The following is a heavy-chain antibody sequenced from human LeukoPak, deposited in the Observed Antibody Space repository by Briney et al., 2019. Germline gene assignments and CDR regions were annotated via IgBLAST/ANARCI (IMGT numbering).Heavy chain of an antibody. CDR3: ARAGRSYYDSSGYGYYYMDV. J-gene: IGHJ6*03. CDR1: GDSVSSNSAA. Sequence: SQTLSLTCAISGDSVSSNSAAWNWIRQSPSRGLEWLGGTYYRSKWYNDYAVSVKSRITINPDTSKNQFSLQLNSVTPEDTAVYYCARAGRSYYDSSGYGYYYMDVWGKGTTVTVSS. D-gene: IGHD3-22*01. CDR2: TYYRSKWYN. V-gene: IGHV6-1*01.